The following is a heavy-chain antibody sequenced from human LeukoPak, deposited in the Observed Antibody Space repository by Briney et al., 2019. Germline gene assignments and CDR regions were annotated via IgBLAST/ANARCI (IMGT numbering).Heavy chain of an antibody. CDR3: ARGFLNPLTQNRYCSGGSCYL. Sequence: PGGSLRLSCAASGFTFSSYAMHWVRQAPGKGLEYVSAISSNGGSTYYANSVKGRFTISRDNSKNTLYLQMNSLRAEDTAVYYCARGFLNPLTQNRYCSGGSCYLWGQGTLVTVSS. V-gene: IGHV3-64*01. J-gene: IGHJ5*02. CDR1: GFTFSSYA. D-gene: IGHD2-15*01. CDR2: ISSNGGST.